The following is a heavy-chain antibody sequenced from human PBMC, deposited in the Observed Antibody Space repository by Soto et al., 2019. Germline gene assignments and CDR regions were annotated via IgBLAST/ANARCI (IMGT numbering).Heavy chain of an antibody. CDR1: GGTFSSYA. Sequence: SVKVSCKASGGTFSSYAISWVRHAPGQGLEWMGGIIPIFGTANYAQKFQGRVTITADESTSTAYMELSSLRSEDTAVYYCARTTNYDLPDSYYYYYYGMDVWGQGTTVTVSS. J-gene: IGHJ6*02. D-gene: IGHD3-3*01. CDR2: IIPIFGTA. CDR3: ARTTNYDLPDSYYYYYYGMDV. V-gene: IGHV1-69*13.